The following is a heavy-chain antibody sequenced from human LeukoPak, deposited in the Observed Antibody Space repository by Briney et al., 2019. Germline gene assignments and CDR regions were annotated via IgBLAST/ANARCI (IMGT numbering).Heavy chain of an antibody. V-gene: IGHV3-21*04. Sequence: GVSLRLSCPASGFTFSDYSMSWVRQAPGKGLEWVSSISSSSDYIYYADSVKGRFTISRDNARNSLYLQMNSLRAEDTALYYCAKVAAAGRGGFDYWGQGTLVTVSS. CDR1: GFTFSDYS. D-gene: IGHD6-13*01. J-gene: IGHJ4*02. CDR3: AKVAAAGRGGFDY. CDR2: ISSSSDYI.